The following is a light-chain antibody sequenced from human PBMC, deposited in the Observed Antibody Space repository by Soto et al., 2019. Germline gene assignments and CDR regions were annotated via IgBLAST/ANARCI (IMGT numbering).Light chain of an antibody. CDR3: LQHNSYPPT. Sequence: DIQITQSPGTRSASVGEGVTITCLASQSIDSWLAWYQQKPGKAPKRLIYAASSLQSGVPSRFSGSGSGTEFTLTISSLQPEDFATYYCLQHNSYPPTFGQGTKVDIK. J-gene: IGKJ1*01. CDR2: AAS. CDR1: QSIDSW. V-gene: IGKV1-5*01.